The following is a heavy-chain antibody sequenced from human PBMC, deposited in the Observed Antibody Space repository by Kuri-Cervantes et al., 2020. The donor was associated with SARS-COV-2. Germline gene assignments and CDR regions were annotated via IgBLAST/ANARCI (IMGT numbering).Heavy chain of an antibody. J-gene: IGHJ6*03. CDR2: VNHRGST. CDR3: ARAYGFLRYIYYMDV. CDR1: GGSISSGDYY. Sequence: SETLSLTCTVSGGSISSGDYYWNWIRQSPGKGLQWIGEVNHRGSTNYNPSLKSRVTISVDTSSKQFSLNLSSVTAADTAVYYCARAYGFLRYIYYMDVWGRGTTVTVSS. V-gene: IGHV4-61*08. D-gene: IGHD4-17*01.